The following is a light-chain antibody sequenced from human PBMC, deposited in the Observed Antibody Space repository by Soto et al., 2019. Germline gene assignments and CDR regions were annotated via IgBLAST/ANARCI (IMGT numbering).Light chain of an antibody. V-gene: IGKV3-20*01. J-gene: IGKJ2*01. CDR2: ATS. CDR1: QSVDSTY. Sequence: EIVLTQSPGTLSLSPRERATLSCRASQSVDSTYLAWYQQKPDQSARLLIYATSTRAAGIPDRFSGSGSGTDFTLTISRLEPDDVAVYYCQQYDTSPPMYTFGQGTKVDI. CDR3: QQYDTSPPMYT.